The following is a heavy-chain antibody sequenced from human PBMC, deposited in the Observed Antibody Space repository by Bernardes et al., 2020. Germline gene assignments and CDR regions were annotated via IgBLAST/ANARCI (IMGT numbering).Heavy chain of an antibody. CDR3: ARDRSGAFDY. CDR2: IWYDGSNK. D-gene: IGHD2-15*01. Sequence: GGSLRVCCAASGFTFSSYGMHWVRQAPGKGLEWVAVIWYDGSNKYYADSVKGRFTISRDNSKNTLYLQMNSLRAEDTAVYYCARDRSGAFDYWGQGTLVTVSS. J-gene: IGHJ4*02. CDR1: GFTFSSYG. V-gene: IGHV3-33*01.